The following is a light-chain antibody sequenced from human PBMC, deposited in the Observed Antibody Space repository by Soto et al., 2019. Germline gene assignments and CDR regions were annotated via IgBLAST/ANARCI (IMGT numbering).Light chain of an antibody. CDR2: AAS. V-gene: IGKV1-6*01. CDR3: LQDYNFPLT. J-gene: IGKJ4*01. CDR1: QDIGND. Sequence: AIQMTQSPSSLSASVGDRVTITCRASQDIGNDLAWYQQRPGKAPKLLIYAASSLHSGVPSRFSGSGSGTDFTLTISSLQPGDFATYYCLQDYNFPLTFGGGTKVEIK.